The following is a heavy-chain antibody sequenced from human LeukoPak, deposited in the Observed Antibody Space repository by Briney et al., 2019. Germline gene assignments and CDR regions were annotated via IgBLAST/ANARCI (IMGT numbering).Heavy chain of an antibody. D-gene: IGHD3-16*01. V-gene: IGHV4-59*11. J-gene: IGHJ4*02. CDR1: GGSLSNHY. CDR3: ARGRIGGPKAPFDY. CDR2: IYESGST. Sequence: SETLSLTCTVSGGSLSNHYWSWIRQPPGNGLEWIGHIYESGSTTYNPSLKSQVTMSVDTSKNQFSLNLSSVTAADTAVYYCARGRIGGPKAPFDYWGQGTLVTVSS.